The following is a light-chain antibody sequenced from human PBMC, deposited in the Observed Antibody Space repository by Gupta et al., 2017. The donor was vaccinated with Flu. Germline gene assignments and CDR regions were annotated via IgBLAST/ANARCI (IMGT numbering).Light chain of an antibody. CDR1: QSVSSY. CDR3: QQRSNWRYT. V-gene: IGKV3-11*01. Sequence: PATLSLSPGERATLSCRASQSVSSYLAWYQQKPGQAPRLLIYDASNSATGIPARFSGSGSGTDFTLTISSLEPEDFAVYYCQQRSNWRYTFGQGTKLEIK. J-gene: IGKJ2*01. CDR2: DAS.